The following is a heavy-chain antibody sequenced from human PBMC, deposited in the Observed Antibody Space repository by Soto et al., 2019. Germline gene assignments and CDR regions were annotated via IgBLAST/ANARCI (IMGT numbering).Heavy chain of an antibody. CDR2: INAGNDNT. J-gene: IGHJ4*02. V-gene: IGHV1-3*01. D-gene: IGHD6-19*01. CDR1: GYTLTSYG. CDR3: ARDLAAWPDY. Sequence: QVQLVQSGAEVKKPGASVKVSCKASGYTLTSYGIHWVRQAPGQRLEWMGWINAGNDNTKYSQKCQDRVTSPRAISASTAYMELSSLRSEDTAVYYCARDLAAWPDYWGQGTLFTVSS.